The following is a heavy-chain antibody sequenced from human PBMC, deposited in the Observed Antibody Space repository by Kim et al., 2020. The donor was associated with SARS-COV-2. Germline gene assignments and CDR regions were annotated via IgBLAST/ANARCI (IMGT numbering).Heavy chain of an antibody. CDR1: GFTFSSYS. CDR3: ARDPGDDYYDSSGYQPIDY. J-gene: IGHJ4*02. D-gene: IGHD3-22*01. CDR2: ISSSSSYI. Sequence: GGSLRLSCAASGFTFSSYSMNWVRQAPGKGLEWVSSISSSSSYIYYADSVKGRFTISRDNAKNSLYLQMNSLRAEDTAVYYCARDPGDDYYDSSGYQPIDYWGQGTLVTVSS. V-gene: IGHV3-21*01.